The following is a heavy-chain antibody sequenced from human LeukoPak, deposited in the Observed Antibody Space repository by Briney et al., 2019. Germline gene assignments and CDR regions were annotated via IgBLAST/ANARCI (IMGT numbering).Heavy chain of an antibody. CDR1: GFTFSSYS. J-gene: IGHJ6*03. CDR2: ISSSSSYI. V-gene: IGHV3-21*01. CDR3: ACTSPPYSSSWYYYYYYYMDV. Sequence: GGSLRLSCAASGFTFSSYSMNWVRQAPGKGLEWVSSISSSSSYIYYADSVKGRFTISRDNAKNSLYLQMNSLRAEDTAVYYCACTSPPYSSSWYYYYYYYMDVWGKGTTVTVSS. D-gene: IGHD6-13*01.